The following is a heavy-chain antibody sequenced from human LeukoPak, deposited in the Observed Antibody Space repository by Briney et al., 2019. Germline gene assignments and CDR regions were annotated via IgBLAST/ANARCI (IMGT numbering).Heavy chain of an antibody. CDR3: ARGGGYNAYDY. V-gene: IGHV4-61*02. J-gene: IGHJ4*02. Sequence: PSETLSLTCTVSGGSISSGSYYWSWIRQPAGKGLEWIGRIYTSGGTNYNPSLKSRVTISVDTSKNQFSLKLSSVTAADTAVYYCARGGGYNAYDYWGQGTLVTVSS. D-gene: IGHD5-24*01. CDR1: GGSISSGSYY. CDR2: IYTSGGT.